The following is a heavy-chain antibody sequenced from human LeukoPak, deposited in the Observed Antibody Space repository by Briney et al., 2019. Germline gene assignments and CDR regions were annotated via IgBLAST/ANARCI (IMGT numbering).Heavy chain of an antibody. CDR1: GCTVSGSY. CDR3: ARATYYYDTSGYYY. Sequence: GGSLRLSCAASGCTVSGSYMSWVRQAPGKGLEWVSVIYSGGSTYYADSVKGRFTISRDNSKNTLYLQMNSLRAEDTAVYYCARATYYYDTSGYYYWGQGTLVTVSS. J-gene: IGHJ4*02. D-gene: IGHD3-22*01. V-gene: IGHV3-53*01. CDR2: IYSGGST.